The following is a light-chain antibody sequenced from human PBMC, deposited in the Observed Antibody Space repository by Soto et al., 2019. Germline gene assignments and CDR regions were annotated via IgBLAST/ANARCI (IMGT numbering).Light chain of an antibody. V-gene: IGKV2-28*01. CDR3: MQVLQTPPT. CDR2: LGS. Sequence: DIVMTQSPLSLPVTPGEPASISCRSSQSLLHSNGYTYLDWYLQKPGQSPQLLIYLGSSRASGVPDRFSGSGSGTDFTLKISRVEAEDVGVYYCMQVLQTPPTFGGGTKVEIK. CDR1: QSLLHSNGYTY. J-gene: IGKJ4*01.